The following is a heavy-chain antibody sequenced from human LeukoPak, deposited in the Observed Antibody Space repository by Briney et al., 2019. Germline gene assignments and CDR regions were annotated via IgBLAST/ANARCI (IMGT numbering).Heavy chain of an antibody. D-gene: IGHD1-1*01. J-gene: IGHJ4*02. CDR3: ARESRILLERLSIDY. CDR2: TYYSGSP. CDR1: GGSISSYY. V-gene: IGHV4-59*12. Sequence: PSETLSLTCTVSGGSISSYYWSWIRQPPGKGLEWIGYTYYSGSPNYNPSLKSRVTISVDTSKNQFSLKLNSVTAADTAMYYCARESRILLERLSIDYWGQGTLVTVSS.